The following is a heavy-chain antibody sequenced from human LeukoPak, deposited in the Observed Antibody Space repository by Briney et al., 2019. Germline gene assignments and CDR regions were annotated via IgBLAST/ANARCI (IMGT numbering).Heavy chain of an antibody. CDR3: AMGLRLGELSL. Sequence: SDTLSLTCTVSGDSISSRDYWWGWIRQPPGKGLEWIGSIYYSGSIYYNPSLKSRVTISVETSKNQFSLRLSSVTAADTALYYCAMGLRLGELSLWGQGTLVTVSS. V-gene: IGHV4-39*01. CDR2: IYYSGSI. CDR1: GDSISSRDYW. J-gene: IGHJ4*02. D-gene: IGHD3-16*02.